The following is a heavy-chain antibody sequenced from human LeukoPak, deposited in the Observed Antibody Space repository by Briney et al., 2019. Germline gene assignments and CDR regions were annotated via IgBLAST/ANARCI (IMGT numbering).Heavy chain of an antibody. V-gene: IGHV1-2*02. J-gene: IGHJ3*02. Sequence: ASVKVSCKASGYTFTGYYMHWVRQAPGQGLEWMGWINPNSSGTNYAQKFQGRVTMTRDTSISTAYMELSRLRSDDTAVYYCAYTAMGLSDAFDIWGQGTMVTVSS. CDR3: AYTAMGLSDAFDI. CDR2: INPNSSGT. CDR1: GYTFTGYY. D-gene: IGHD5-18*01.